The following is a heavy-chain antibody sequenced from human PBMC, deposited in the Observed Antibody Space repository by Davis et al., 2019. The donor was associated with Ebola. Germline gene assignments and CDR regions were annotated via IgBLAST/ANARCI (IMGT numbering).Heavy chain of an antibody. CDR3: ARDPSIAAAGTDLYYYYGMDV. V-gene: IGHV3-33*08. CDR2: IWYDGSNK. Sequence: GGSLRLSCAASGFTFSSYGMHWVRQAPGKGLEWVAVIWYDGSNKYYADSVKGRFTISRDNSKNTLYLQMNSLRAEDTAAYYCARDPSIAAAGTDLYYYYGMDVWGQGTTVTVSS. D-gene: IGHD6-13*01. J-gene: IGHJ6*02. CDR1: GFTFSSYG.